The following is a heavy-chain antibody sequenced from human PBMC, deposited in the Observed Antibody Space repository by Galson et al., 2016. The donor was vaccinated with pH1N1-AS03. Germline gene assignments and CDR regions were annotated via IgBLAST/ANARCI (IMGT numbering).Heavy chain of an antibody. Sequence: SVKVSCKASGGTFSNYAISWVRQAPGQGLEWMGGIIPILGRSNCAQRFQGRVSIEADKSTTTAYMELSSLITEDTAIYFCAWGSFDWTHPLDYWGQGTQLTVSS. CDR1: GGTFSNYA. J-gene: IGHJ4*02. V-gene: IGHV1-69*10. CDR3: AWGSFDWTHPLDY. CDR2: IIPILGRS. D-gene: IGHD3-9*01.